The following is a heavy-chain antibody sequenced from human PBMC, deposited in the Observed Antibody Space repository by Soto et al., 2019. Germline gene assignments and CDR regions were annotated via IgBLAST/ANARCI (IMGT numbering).Heavy chain of an antibody. Sequence: VKVSCKVSGYTLTELSMHWVRQAPGKGLEWMGGFDPEDGETIYAQKFQGRVTMTEDTSTDTAYMELSSLRSEDTAVYYCATAGADCSGGSCSRKHAFDIWGQGTMVTVSS. CDR1: GYTLTELS. CDR3: ATAGADCSGGSCSRKHAFDI. J-gene: IGHJ3*02. D-gene: IGHD2-15*01. V-gene: IGHV1-24*01. CDR2: FDPEDGET.